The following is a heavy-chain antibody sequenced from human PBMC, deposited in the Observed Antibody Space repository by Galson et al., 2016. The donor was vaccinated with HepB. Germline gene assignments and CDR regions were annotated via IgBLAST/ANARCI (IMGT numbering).Heavy chain of an antibody. V-gene: IGHV3-30*03. CDR1: GLTFSGYG. Sequence: SLRLSCAASGLTFSGYGMHWVRQAPGKGLEWLAADSMDGRRKFYADSVKGRFTISRDKSNNMLFLQMSSLRTDDTAIYYCARRHEYCPPVGCSVDYWGQGTLVSVSS. J-gene: IGHJ4*02. CDR3: ARRHEYCPPVGCSVDY. D-gene: IGHD2/OR15-2a*01. CDR2: DSMDGRRK.